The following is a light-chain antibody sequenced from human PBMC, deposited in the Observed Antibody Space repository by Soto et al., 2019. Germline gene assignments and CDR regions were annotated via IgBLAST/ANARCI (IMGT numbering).Light chain of an antibody. V-gene: IGLV2-14*01. CDR2: ELI. CDR1: SSDVGGYNY. J-gene: IGLJ1*01. CDR3: NSYASKSTGV. Sequence: QSALTQPASVSGSPGQSITISCTGTSSDVGGYNYVSWYQQHPGKGPKLIIYELINRPSGVSNRFSGSKSVNTASLTISGLQAGVLADYDGNSYASKSTGVFGTGTKLTVL.